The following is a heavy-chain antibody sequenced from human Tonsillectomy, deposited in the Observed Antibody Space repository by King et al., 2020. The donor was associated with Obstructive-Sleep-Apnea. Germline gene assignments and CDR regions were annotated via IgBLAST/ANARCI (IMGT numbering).Heavy chain of an antibody. CDR1: GDSISDYY. Sequence: HVQLQESGPGLVKPSETLSLTCTVSGDSISDYYWSWIRQPPGKGLEWIGYVYYSGSTNYNPPLKSRVTISVDTSKNQFSLKLSSVTAADTAVYYCARQNSGSHLAYFDYWGQGTLATVSS. V-gene: IGHV4-59*08. CDR2: VYYSGST. CDR3: ARQNSGSHLAYFDY. J-gene: IGHJ4*02. D-gene: IGHD1-26*01.